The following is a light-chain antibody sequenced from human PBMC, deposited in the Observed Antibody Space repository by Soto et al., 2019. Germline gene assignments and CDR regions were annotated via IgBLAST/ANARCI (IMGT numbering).Light chain of an antibody. CDR1: QDIGNS. V-gene: IGKV1-33*01. Sequence: DIQTTQSPSSLSASIGDRVTITCQASQDIGNSLNWYQQLPGKPPKLLIYGATNLEAGVPLRFSGRGSGTHFTFTIASLXPEDIATYSCQQYDDLPSITFGQGTRLEIK. CDR2: GAT. CDR3: QQYDDLPSIT. J-gene: IGKJ5*01.